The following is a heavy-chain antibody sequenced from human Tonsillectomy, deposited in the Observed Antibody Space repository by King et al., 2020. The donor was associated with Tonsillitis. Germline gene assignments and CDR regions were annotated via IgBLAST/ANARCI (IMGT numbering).Heavy chain of an antibody. CDR1: GGSISSSDQY. D-gene: IGHD1-26*01. V-gene: IGHV4-39*01. CDR3: ARYVSGSIDY. J-gene: IGHJ4*02. CDR2: MYYSGTI. Sequence: QLQESGPGVVKPSETLSLTCTVSGGSISSSDQYWAWIRQPPGKGLEWIGYMYYSGTIFYNPSLKSRITISGGTSENRFSLKLSSVTAADTAVYFCARYVSGSIDYWGQGALVTVSS.